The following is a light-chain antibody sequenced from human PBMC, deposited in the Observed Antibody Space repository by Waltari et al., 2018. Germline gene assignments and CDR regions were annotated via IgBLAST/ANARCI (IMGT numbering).Light chain of an antibody. J-gene: IGLJ2*01. CDR2: GNN. CDR1: NPKSGTNS. CDR3: SAWDDSLNGRVV. V-gene: IGLV1-44*01. Sequence: TQPPSASGTPGQGVTTACSGGNPKSGTNSVTWYRQIAGTAPKLVIHGNNQRPSGVPDRFSGSKSGTSASLAISGLQSQDEAVYYCSAWDDSLNGRVVFGGGTKLTVL.